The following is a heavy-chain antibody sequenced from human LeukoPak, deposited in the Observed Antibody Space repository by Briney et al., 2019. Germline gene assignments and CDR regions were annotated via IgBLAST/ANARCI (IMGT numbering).Heavy chain of an antibody. V-gene: IGHV3-33*08. CDR1: GFSFRSNA. Sequence: GRPLRLSCAASGFSFRSNALHWVCQAPGKGLEWVAVIWYDGSNQYYADSVKGRFTISRDNSKNTLYLQMNSLRAEDTAVYYCARDSSQNFDYWGQGTLVTVSS. J-gene: IGHJ4*02. D-gene: IGHD6-13*01. CDR3: ARDSSQNFDY. CDR2: IWYDGSNQ.